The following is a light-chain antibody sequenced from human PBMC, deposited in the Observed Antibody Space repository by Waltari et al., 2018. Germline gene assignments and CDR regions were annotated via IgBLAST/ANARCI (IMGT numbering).Light chain of an antibody. Sequence: QSVLPQPPSASGTPGQRVTISCSGSSSNIGKNYVSWHQQLPGTAPKLLISGNDQRPSGVPDRFSGSKSGTSASLAISGLRSEDEADYYCAAWDDSLGVWIFGGGTKLTVL. CDR2: GND. CDR1: SSNIGKNY. J-gene: IGLJ2*01. CDR3: AAWDDSLGVWI. V-gene: IGLV1-47*01.